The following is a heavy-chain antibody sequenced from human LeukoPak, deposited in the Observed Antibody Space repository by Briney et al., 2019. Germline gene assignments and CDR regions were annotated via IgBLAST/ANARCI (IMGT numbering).Heavy chain of an antibody. V-gene: IGHV4-61*02. Sequence: PSQTLSLTCTVSGASLSSGGYYWSWLRQPAGKELEWIVRISASGSTNYNPSLASRVTMSVDTSKNQFSLKLTSVTAADTAVYYCARDRQWLVDYWGQGALVTVSS. D-gene: IGHD6-19*01. CDR3: ARDRQWLVDY. J-gene: IGHJ4*02. CDR2: ISASGST. CDR1: GASLSSGGYY.